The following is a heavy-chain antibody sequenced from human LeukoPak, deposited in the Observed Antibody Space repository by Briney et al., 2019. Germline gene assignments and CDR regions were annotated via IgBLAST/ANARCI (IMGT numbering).Heavy chain of an antibody. J-gene: IGHJ4*02. CDR1: GFTLSTYG. Sequence: GGSLRLSCAASGFTLSTYGMHWVRQAPGKGLEWVAVIPSDGSNKFYADSVKGRFTISRDNSKNTLYLQMSSLRADDTAVYYCVKDGEVGGWYGDYWGQGTLVTVSS. D-gene: IGHD6-19*01. CDR2: IPSDGSNK. V-gene: IGHV3-30*18. CDR3: VKDGEVGGWYGDY.